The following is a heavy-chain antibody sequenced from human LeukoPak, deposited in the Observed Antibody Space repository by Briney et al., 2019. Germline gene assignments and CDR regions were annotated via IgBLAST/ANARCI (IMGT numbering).Heavy chain of an antibody. CDR1: GGSFSGYY. Sequence: PSETLSLTCAVYGGSFSGYYWSWIRQPPGKGLEWIGEINHSGSTNYNPSLESRVTISVDTSKNQFSLKLSSVTAADTAVYYCATNYDFWSGYYRLDYWGQGTLVTVSS. D-gene: IGHD3-3*01. V-gene: IGHV4-34*01. CDR3: ATNYDFWSGYYRLDY. J-gene: IGHJ4*02. CDR2: INHSGST.